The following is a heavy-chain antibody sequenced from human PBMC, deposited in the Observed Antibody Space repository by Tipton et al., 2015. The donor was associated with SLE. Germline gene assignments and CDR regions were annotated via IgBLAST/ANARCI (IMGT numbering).Heavy chain of an antibody. V-gene: IGHV4-59*12. CDR2: IYCGGSP. CDR1: GGSFGSYY. D-gene: IGHD2-8*01. Sequence: TLSLTCTLSGGSFGSYYWNWIRQTPGKGLEWIGYIYCGGSPHYNPSLKNRVTMSLDTSKNQFSLKMRSVIAADTAVYFCARGYCSDGVCYGFGFFDYWGQGNLVTVSS. J-gene: IGHJ4*02. CDR3: ARGYCSDGVCYGFGFFDY.